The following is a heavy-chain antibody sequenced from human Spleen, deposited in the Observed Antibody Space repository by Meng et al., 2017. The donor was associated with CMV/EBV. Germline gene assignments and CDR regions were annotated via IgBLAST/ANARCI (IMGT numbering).Heavy chain of an antibody. D-gene: IGHD3-9*01. V-gene: IGHV3-74*03. CDR1: GFTFSTYC. CDR3: ATDWEHNLGFSFDL. J-gene: IGHJ2*01. CDR2: INSDGITT. Sequence: SGFTFSTYCMHWVRQAPGKGLVWVSRINSDGITTTYADSVKGRFIISRDNAKNTLYLQMNSLRAEDTAVYYCATDWEHNLGFSFDLWGRGTLVTVSS.